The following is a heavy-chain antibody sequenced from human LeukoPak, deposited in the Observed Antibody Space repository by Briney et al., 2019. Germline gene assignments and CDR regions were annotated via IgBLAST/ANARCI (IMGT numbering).Heavy chain of an antibody. CDR1: GFTFSSYS. D-gene: IGHD5-24*01. CDR3: ARDGGEMATIDY. Sequence: GGSLRLSCAASGFTFSSYSMNWVRQAPGKGLEWVLSISSSSSYIYYADSVKGRFTISRDNAKNSLYLQMNSLRAEDTAVYYCARDGGEMATIDYWGQGTLVTVSS. J-gene: IGHJ4*02. V-gene: IGHV3-21*01. CDR2: ISSSSSYI.